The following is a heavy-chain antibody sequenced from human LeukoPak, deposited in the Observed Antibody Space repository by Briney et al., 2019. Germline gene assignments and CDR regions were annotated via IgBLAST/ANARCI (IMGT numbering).Heavy chain of an antibody. D-gene: IGHD3-3*01. CDR1: EFTFNSYN. CDR3: AKDQPITIFGVATYYFDY. V-gene: IGHV3-23*01. Sequence: GGSLRLSCAASEFTFNSYNMNWVRQAPGKGLEWVSAISGSGGSAYYADSVKGRFTISRDNSKNTLYLQMNSLRAEDTAVYSCAKDQPITIFGVATYYFDYWGQGTLVTVSS. CDR2: ISGSGGSA. J-gene: IGHJ4*02.